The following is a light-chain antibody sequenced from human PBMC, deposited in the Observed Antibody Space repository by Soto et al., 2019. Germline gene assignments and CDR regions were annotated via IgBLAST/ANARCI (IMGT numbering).Light chain of an antibody. CDR2: AAS. Sequence: DIQMTQSPTSLSASVGDRVTISCRASQSISTYLSWYQQKPGKAPRLLIYAASTVQSGVPPRFSGSGSGTDFILTISSLRSEDIATYFCQQTYSAPPRTFGQGTKVEIK. CDR1: QSISTY. CDR3: QQTYSAPPRT. V-gene: IGKV1-39*01. J-gene: IGKJ1*01.